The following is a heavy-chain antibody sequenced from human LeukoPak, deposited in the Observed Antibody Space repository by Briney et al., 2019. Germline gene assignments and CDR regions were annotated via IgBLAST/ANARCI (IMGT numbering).Heavy chain of an antibody. CDR3: ARVRVSSGYYAAFDI. CDR1: GFTFSSYA. V-gene: IGHV3-23*01. D-gene: IGHD3-22*01. J-gene: IGHJ3*02. Sequence: GGSLRLSCAASGFTFSSYAMSWVRQAPGKGLEWVSAISGSGGSTYYADSVKGRFTISRDNSKNTLYLQMNSLRAEDTAVYYCARVRVSSGYYAAFDIWGRGTMVTVSS. CDR2: ISGSGGST.